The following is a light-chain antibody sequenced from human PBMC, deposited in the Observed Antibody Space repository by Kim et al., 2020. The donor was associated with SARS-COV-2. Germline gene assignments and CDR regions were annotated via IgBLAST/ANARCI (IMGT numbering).Light chain of an antibody. V-gene: IGLV3-1*01. Sequence: SVSPGQTASITCSGDKLGDKYACWYQQKPGQSPVLTIYQDSKRPSGIPGRFSGSNSGNTATLTISGTQAMDEADYYCQAWDSSTWVFGGGTQLTVL. CDR3: QAWDSSTWV. CDR1: KLGDKY. J-gene: IGLJ3*02. CDR2: QDS.